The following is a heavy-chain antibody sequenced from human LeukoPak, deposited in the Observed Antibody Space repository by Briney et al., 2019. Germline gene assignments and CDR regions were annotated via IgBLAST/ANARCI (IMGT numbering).Heavy chain of an antibody. CDR1: GFTFSNYG. J-gene: IGHJ3*02. V-gene: IGHV3-30*03. CDR2: ISYDGSNK. CDR3: AADAFDI. Sequence: PGGSLRLSCAASGFTFSNYGMHWVRQAPGKGLEWVAVISYDGSNKYYADSVKGRFTISRDNSKNTLYLQMNSLRAEDTAVYYCAADAFDIWGQGTMVTVSS.